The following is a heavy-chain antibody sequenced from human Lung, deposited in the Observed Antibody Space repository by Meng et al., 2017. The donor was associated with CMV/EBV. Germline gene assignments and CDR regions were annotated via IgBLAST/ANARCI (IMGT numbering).Heavy chain of an antibody. V-gene: IGHV1-8*01. Sequence: ASXXVSXKASGYTFTSYDINWVRQATGQGLEWMGWMNPNSGNTGYAQKFQGRVTMTRNTSISTAYMELSSLRSEDTAVYYCARGLNGGLRFLEWLLRPYYYGMDVWXQENXVTVSS. CDR3: ARGLNGGLRFLEWLLRPYYYGMDV. J-gene: IGHJ6*02. CDR2: MNPNSGNT. CDR1: GYTFTSYD. D-gene: IGHD3-3*01.